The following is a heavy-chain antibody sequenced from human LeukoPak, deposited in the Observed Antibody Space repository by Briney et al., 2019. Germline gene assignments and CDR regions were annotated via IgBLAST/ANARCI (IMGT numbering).Heavy chain of an antibody. J-gene: IGHJ4*02. CDR1: GFTVSSNY. CDR2: IYSGGST. D-gene: IGHD6-19*01. Sequence: PGGSLRLSCAASGFTVSSNYMSWVRQAPGKGLEWVSIIYSGGSTYYADSVKGRFTISRDNSKNTLYLQMNSLRAEDSAVYFCAAFPHWLVGHDYWGQGTLVTVSS. CDR3: AAFPHWLVGHDY. V-gene: IGHV3-53*05.